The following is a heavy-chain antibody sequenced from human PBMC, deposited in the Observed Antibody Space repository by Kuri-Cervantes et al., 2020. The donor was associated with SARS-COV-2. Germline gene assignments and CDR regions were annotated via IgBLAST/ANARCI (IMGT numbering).Heavy chain of an antibody. CDR2: ISSNGGGT. J-gene: IGHJ4*02. D-gene: IGHD4-17*01. CDR1: GFTFSSYA. Sequence: GESLKISCSASGFTFSSYAMHWVRQAPGKGLEYVSAISSNGGGTYYADSVKGRFTISRDNSKNTLYLQMSSLRAEDTAVYYCVKDVGYGDLAFGYWGQGTLVTVSS. CDR3: VKDVGYGDLAFGY. V-gene: IGHV3-64D*08.